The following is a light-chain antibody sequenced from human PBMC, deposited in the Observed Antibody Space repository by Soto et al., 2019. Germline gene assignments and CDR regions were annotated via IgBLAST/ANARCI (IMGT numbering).Light chain of an antibody. CDR2: EGS. J-gene: IGLJ1*01. V-gene: IGLV2-23*03. CDR1: SSDVGGYNL. CDR3: FSYACSSSFDV. Sequence: QSALTQPASVSGSPGQSITISCTGTSSDVGGYNLVSWYQQHPGKAPKLMIFEGSKRPSGVSNRFSGSKSGNTASLTVSGLQAVDEADYYCFSYACSSSFDVFGTGTKVTVL.